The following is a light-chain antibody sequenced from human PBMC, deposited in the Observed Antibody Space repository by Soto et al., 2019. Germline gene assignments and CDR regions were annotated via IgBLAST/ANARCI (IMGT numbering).Light chain of an antibody. CDR1: SSDVGSYNY. V-gene: IGLV2-14*01. CDR2: DVS. J-gene: IGLJ1*01. CDR3: SSYTSSSTYV. Sequence: QSALTQPASVSGSPGQSITISCTGTSSDVGSYNYVSWYQQHPGKAPKLMIYDVSNRPSGVSNRFSGPKSGNTASLTISGLQAEDEADYYCSSYTSSSTYVFGTGTKLTVL.